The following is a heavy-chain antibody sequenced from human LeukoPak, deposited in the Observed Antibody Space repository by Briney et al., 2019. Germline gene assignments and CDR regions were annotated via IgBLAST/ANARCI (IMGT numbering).Heavy chain of an antibody. CDR1: GFAFSSYG. V-gene: IGHV3-30*02. J-gene: IGHJ4*02. Sequence: GGSLRLSCAASGFAFSSYGMHWVRQAPGKGLEWVAFIRYDGSNKYYADSVKGRFTISRDNSKNTLYLQMNSLRAEDTAVYYCAKSKIEYQLLPDYWGQGTLATVSS. D-gene: IGHD2-2*01. CDR2: IRYDGSNK. CDR3: AKSKIEYQLLPDY.